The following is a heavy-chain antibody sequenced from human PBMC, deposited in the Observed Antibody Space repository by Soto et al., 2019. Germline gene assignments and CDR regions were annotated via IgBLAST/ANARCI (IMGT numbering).Heavy chain of an antibody. Sequence: EVQLVESGGGLVQPGGSLRLSCAASGFTFSSYWMHWVRQAPGKGLVWVSRINRDGSSTSYADSVKGRFTISRDNAKNMLYLQMTSLRAEDTAVYYCARGGSLNWYFDLWGRGTLVTVSS. CDR3: ARGGSLNWYFDL. CDR2: INRDGSST. V-gene: IGHV3-74*01. D-gene: IGHD1-26*01. J-gene: IGHJ2*01. CDR1: GFTFSSYW.